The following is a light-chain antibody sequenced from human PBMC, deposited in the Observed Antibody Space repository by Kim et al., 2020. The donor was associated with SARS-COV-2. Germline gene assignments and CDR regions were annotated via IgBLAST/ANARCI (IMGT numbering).Light chain of an antibody. CDR3: QKYNSAPWT. Sequence: ASVGDRVPITYRASQDIANSLAWYQQKPGKVPKLLIYAASTLQSGVPSRFSGSGSGTQFTLPIGSLQTEDVATYYCQKYNSAPWTFGPGTKVDIK. V-gene: IGKV1-27*01. J-gene: IGKJ1*01. CDR2: AAS. CDR1: QDIANS.